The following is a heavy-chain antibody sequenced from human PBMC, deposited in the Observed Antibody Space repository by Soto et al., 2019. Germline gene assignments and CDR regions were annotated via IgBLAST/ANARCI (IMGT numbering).Heavy chain of an antibody. V-gene: IGHV3-30*18. CDR2: ISYDGSDK. CDR3: AKDRHRSGSPHPFDY. Sequence: GGSLRLSCAASGFTFNSYGMHWVRQAPGKGLEWVAVISYDGSDKYYADSVKGRFTISRDNSKNTLYLQMNSLRAEDTAVYYCAKDRHRSGSPHPFDYWGQGTLVTVSS. CDR1: GFTFNSYG. D-gene: IGHD3-22*01. J-gene: IGHJ4*02.